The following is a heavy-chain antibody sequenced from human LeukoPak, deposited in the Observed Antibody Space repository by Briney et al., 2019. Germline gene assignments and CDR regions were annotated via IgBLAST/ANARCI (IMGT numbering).Heavy chain of an antibody. CDR1: GYTFTGYY. Sequence: GASVKVSCKASGYTFTGYYMHWVRQAPGQGLEWMGWINPNSGGTNYAQKFQGRVTMTRDTSISTAYMELSRLRSDDTAVYYCARDASIYYYGSGSYYFDYWGQGTLVTVSS. CDR3: ARDASIYYYGSGSYYFDY. V-gene: IGHV1-2*02. CDR2: INPNSGGT. J-gene: IGHJ4*02. D-gene: IGHD3-10*01.